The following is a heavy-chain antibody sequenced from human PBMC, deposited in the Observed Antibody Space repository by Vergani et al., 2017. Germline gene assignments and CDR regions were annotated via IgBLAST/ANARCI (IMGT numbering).Heavy chain of an antibody. Sequence: QVQLVQSGAEVKKPGASVKVSCKASGYTFTSYAMHWVRQAPGQRLEWMGWINAGNGNTKYSQKFQGRVTITRDTSASTAYMELSSLRSEDTGVYYCAREGSAVAGYFQHWGQGTLVTVSS. CDR2: INAGNGNT. J-gene: IGHJ1*01. CDR3: AREGSAVAGYFQH. D-gene: IGHD6-19*01. V-gene: IGHV1-3*01. CDR1: GYTFTSYA.